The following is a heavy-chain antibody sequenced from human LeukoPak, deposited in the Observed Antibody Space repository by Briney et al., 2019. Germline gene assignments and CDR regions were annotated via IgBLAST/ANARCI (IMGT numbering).Heavy chain of an antibody. J-gene: IGHJ4*02. CDR3: ARGGYSYGYSDY. D-gene: IGHD5-18*01. CDR1: GGSFSGYY. Sequence: SETLSLTCAVYGGSFSGYYWSWIRQPPGKGLEWIGEINHSGSTNYNPSLKSRVIISVDTSKNQFSLKLSSVTAADTAVYYCARGGYSYGYSDYWGQGTLVTVSS. CDR2: INHSGST. V-gene: IGHV4-34*01.